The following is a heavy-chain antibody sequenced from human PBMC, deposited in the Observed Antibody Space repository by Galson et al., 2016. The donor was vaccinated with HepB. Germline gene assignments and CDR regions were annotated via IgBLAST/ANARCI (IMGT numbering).Heavy chain of an antibody. V-gene: IGHV4-4*02. D-gene: IGHD3-10*01. CDR2: INHSGTT. CDR1: GGSISTSNW. Sequence: SETLSLTCAVSGGSISTSNWWSWVRQPPGKGLEWIGEINHSGTTNYNPSLKTPVTISVDKSKNQFSLRLNSVTAAVTAVYYCAREITVVRGAIRGYGMDVWGQGTTVTVSS. CDR3: AREITVVRGAIRGYGMDV. J-gene: IGHJ6*02.